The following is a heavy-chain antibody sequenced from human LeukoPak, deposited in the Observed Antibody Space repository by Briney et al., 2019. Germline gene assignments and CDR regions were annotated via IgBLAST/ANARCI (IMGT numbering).Heavy chain of an antibody. CDR1: GGSISSSNW. V-gene: IGHV4-4*02. J-gene: IGHJ4*02. CDR2: IYHSGST. Sequence: TSGTLSLTCAVSGGSISSSNWWSCVRQPPGKGLEWIGEIYHSGSTNYNPSLKSRVTISVDKSKNQFSLKLSSVTAADKAVYYCARGSIAAAVISRSTPLDYWGQGTLVTVSS. CDR3: ARGSIAAAVISRSTPLDY. D-gene: IGHD6-13*01.